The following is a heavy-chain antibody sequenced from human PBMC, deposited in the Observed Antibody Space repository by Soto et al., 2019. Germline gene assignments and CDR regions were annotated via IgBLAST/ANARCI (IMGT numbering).Heavy chain of an antibody. CDR1: GFTFSDYY. CDR2: ITSSGRTT. V-gene: IGHV3-11*01. CDR3: AKGRSYYYYYGVDV. J-gene: IGHJ6*02. Sequence: GGSLRLSCAASGFTFSDYYMNWIRQDPGKGLEWVSYITSSGRTTYYADSVKGRFTISRDNSKSTLYLQMNSLRAEDTALYYCAKGRSYYYYYGVDVWGQGTTVTVSS.